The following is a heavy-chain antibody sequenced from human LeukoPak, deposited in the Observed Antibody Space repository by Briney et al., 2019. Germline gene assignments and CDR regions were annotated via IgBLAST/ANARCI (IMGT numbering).Heavy chain of an antibody. CDR3: AKSVGIIRRGAFDI. V-gene: IGHV3-23*01. CDR2: ISGSAATT. D-gene: IGHD3-10*01. J-gene: IGHJ3*02. CDR1: GFTFSSYA. Sequence: GGSLRLSCAASGFTFSSYAMSWVRQAPGKGLEWVSGISGSAATTYYAVSAKGRFTISRDNSKNRLYLQMNSLRVEDTAVYYCAKSVGIIRRGAFDIWGQGTMVTVSS.